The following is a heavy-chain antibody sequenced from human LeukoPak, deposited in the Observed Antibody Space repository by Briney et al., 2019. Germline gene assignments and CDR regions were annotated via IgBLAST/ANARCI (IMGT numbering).Heavy chain of an antibody. J-gene: IGHJ3*02. V-gene: IGHV3-74*01. CDR1: GFTFSSYW. CDR3: AKAADDFDI. Sequence: GGSLRLSCAASGFTFSSYWMHWVRQAPGKGLVWVSRINTDGSSTSYADSVKGRFTISRDNSKNTLYLQMSSLRSEDRAVYYCAKAADDFDIWGQGTMVTVSS. CDR2: INTDGSST.